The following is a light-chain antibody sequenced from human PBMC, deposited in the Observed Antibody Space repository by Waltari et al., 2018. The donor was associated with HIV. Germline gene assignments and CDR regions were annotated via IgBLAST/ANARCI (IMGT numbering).Light chain of an antibody. CDR1: SSNIGRNT. CDR2: SNN. V-gene: IGLV1-44*01. CDR3: AAWDDSLNGYV. J-gene: IGLJ1*01. Sequence: QSVLTQPPSASGTPGQRVTISCSGSSSNIGRNTVNWYQQLPRTAPKLLLYSNNQRPSGVPDLFSGSKSGSSAALAISGLQSEDEADYYCAAWDDSLNGYVFGTGTKVTVL.